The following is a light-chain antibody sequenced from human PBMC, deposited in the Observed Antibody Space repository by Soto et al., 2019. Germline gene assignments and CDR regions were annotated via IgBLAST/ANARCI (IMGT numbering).Light chain of an antibody. CDR3: QQYGSSPLYT. Sequence: EIVLTQSPGTLSLSPGERATLSCRASKSVSSSYLAWYQQKPGQAPRLLIYGASSMATGIPDRFSGSGYGTDFTLTISRLEPEDFAVYYCQQYGSSPLYTFGQGTKLEIK. V-gene: IGKV3-20*01. CDR2: GAS. CDR1: KSVSSSY. J-gene: IGKJ2*01.